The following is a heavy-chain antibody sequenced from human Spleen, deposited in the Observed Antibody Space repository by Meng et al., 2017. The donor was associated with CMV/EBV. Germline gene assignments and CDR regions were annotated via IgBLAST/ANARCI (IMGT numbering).Heavy chain of an antibody. J-gene: IGHJ4*02. V-gene: IGHV3-7*01. CDR1: GFTFSSYW. CDR3: ARFMTPDY. CDR2: IKQDGSEK. D-gene: IGHD3-16*01. Sequence: GESLKISCAASGFTFSSYWMSWVRQAPGKGLEWVANIKQDGSEKYYVDSVKGRFTISRDNAKNSLYLQMDSLRGEDTAVYYCARFMTPDYWGQGTLVTVSS.